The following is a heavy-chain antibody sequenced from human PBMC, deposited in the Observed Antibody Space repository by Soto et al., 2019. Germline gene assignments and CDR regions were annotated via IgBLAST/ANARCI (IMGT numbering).Heavy chain of an antibody. J-gene: IGHJ6*02. CDR2: IGTAGDT. D-gene: IGHD4-17*01. Sequence: GGSLRLSCAASGFTFSSYDMHWVRQATGKGLEWVSAIGTAGDTYYPGSVKGRFTISRENAKNSLYLQMNSLRAEDTAVYYCARWGYGDSNLRGYYYYYGMDVWGQGTTVTVSS. V-gene: IGHV3-13*01. CDR3: ARWGYGDSNLRGYYYYYGMDV. CDR1: GFTFSSYD.